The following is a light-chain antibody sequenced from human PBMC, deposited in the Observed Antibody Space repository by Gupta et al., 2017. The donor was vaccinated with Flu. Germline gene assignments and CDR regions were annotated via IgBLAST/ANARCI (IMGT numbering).Light chain of an antibody. CDR2: AAA. CDR1: QGISSY. Sequence: ETRGDRVTNSRRASQGISSYLEGYQQKPGKAHKLMIYAAATGKRGVQKRCRGRGGGTDLSITISRRQGEDRAKEYGQQEDSYGITFGGGTKVEIK. V-gene: IGKV1-8*01. J-gene: IGKJ4*01. CDR3: QQEDSYGIT.